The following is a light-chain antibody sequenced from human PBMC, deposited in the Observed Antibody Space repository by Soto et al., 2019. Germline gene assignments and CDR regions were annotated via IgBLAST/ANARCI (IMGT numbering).Light chain of an antibody. CDR1: SSNIGVGYT. V-gene: IGLV1-40*01. CDR3: QSYDSSLSGLV. CDR2: GNS. Sequence: QAVVTQPPSVSGAPGQRVTISCSGSSSNIGVGYTVHWYQQLPGTAPKLLIYGNSNRPSGVPDRFSGSKSGTSASLAITGLQTEDEADYYCQSYDSSLSGLVFGTGTKVTVL. J-gene: IGLJ1*01.